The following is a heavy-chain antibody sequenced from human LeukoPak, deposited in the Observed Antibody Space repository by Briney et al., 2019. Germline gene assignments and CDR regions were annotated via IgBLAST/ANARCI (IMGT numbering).Heavy chain of an antibody. J-gene: IGHJ2*01. V-gene: IGHV4-59*01. CDR1: GGSISSYY. D-gene: IGHD6-19*01. Sequence: SETLSLTCTVSGGSISSYYWSWIRQPPGKGLEWIGYIYSSGSTNYNPSLKSRVTISVDTSKNQFSLKLSSVTAADTAVYYCARVAGGSGWYFDLWGRGTLVTVPS. CDR2: IYSSGST. CDR3: ARVAGGSGWYFDL.